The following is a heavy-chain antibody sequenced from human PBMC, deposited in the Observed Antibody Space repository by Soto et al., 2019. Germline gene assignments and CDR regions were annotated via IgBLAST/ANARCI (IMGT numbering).Heavy chain of an antibody. V-gene: IGHV4-4*07. Sequence: QVQLHESGPGLVKPSETLSLTCNVSGDSIGRFYWSWLRQSADKGLEWIGRVYSTGGTAYNPALKGRVTISLDRSNNHVSLEMNSVPAADTAVYFCARDLSGTGLDIWGRGTRVTVSS. CDR3: ARDLSGTGLDI. CDR2: VYSTGGT. D-gene: IGHD1-26*01. CDR1: GDSIGRFY. J-gene: IGHJ6*02.